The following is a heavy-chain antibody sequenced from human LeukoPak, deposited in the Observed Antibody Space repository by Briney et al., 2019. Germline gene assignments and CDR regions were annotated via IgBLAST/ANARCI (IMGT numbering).Heavy chain of an antibody. Sequence: PGRSLRLSCAASGFTFSSSGMHWVRQAPGKGLEWVSGISWNSGSIGYADSVKGRFTISRDNAKNSLYLQMNSLRAEDTAVYYCARDNDYSNYDWGQGTLVTVSS. D-gene: IGHD4-11*01. V-gene: IGHV3-9*01. CDR3: ARDNDYSNYD. CDR1: GFTFSSSG. CDR2: ISWNSGSI. J-gene: IGHJ4*02.